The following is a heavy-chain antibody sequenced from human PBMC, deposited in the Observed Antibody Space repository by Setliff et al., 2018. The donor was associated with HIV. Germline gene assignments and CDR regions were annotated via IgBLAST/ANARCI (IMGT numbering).Heavy chain of an antibody. D-gene: IGHD6-13*01. Sequence: KPSETLSLTCTVSGGSISSSSYYWGWIRQPPGKGLEWIGSIYYSGSTYYNPSLKSRVTISVDTSKNQFSLKLSSVTAADTAVYYCAREGGVAAAAVVWGQGTLVTVSS. V-gene: IGHV4-39*07. CDR1: GGSISSSSYY. CDR2: IYYSGST. J-gene: IGHJ4*02. CDR3: AREGGVAAAAVV.